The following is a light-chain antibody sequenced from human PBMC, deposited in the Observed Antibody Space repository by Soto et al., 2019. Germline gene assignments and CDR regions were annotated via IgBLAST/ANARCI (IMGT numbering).Light chain of an antibody. Sequence: EIVLTQSPGTLSLSPGERATLSCRASQSVSSNLAWYQQKPGQAPRLLIYGASTRATGIPARFSGSGSGTDFTLTIKRVEPEDFAVYFCKQYAGSPRTFGQGTKVDIK. CDR2: GAS. CDR3: KQYAGSPRT. CDR1: QSVSSN. J-gene: IGKJ1*01. V-gene: IGKV3-20*01.